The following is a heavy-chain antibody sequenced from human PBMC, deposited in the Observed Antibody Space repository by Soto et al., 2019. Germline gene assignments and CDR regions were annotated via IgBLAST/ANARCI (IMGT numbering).Heavy chain of an antibody. Sequence: GGSLRLSCAASGFTFSNAWMSWVRQAPGKGLEWVGRIKSKTDGGTTDYAAPVKGRFTISRDDSKNTLYLQMNSLKTEDTAVYYCTTDQSAADYYYYVMDVWGQGTTVTGSS. CDR1: GFTFSNAW. CDR2: IKSKTDGGTT. D-gene: IGHD6-25*01. CDR3: TTDQSAADYYYYVMDV. J-gene: IGHJ6*02. V-gene: IGHV3-15*01.